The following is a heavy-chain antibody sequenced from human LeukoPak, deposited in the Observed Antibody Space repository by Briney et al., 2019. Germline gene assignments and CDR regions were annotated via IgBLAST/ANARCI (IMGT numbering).Heavy chain of an antibody. CDR3: AKSGEMSVVVVAAYYGMDV. J-gene: IGHJ6*04. CDR1: GFTFSSYA. D-gene: IGHD2-15*01. V-gene: IGHV3-23*01. Sequence: GGSLRLSCAASGFTFSSYAMSWVRQAPGKGLEWVSAISGSGGSTYYADSVKGRFTISRDNSKNTLYLQMNSLRAEDTAVYYCAKSGEMSVVVVAAYYGMDVRGKGTTVTVSS. CDR2: ISGSGGST.